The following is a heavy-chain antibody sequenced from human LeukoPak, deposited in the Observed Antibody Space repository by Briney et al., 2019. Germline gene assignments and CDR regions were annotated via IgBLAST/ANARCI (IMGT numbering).Heavy chain of an antibody. CDR3: ARGRYLTTLGGAAAGFLDY. CDR2: INHSGST. V-gene: IGHV4-34*01. Sequence: SETLSPTCGVYGGSFSGYYWNWIRQSPGKGLEWIGEINHSGSTNYNPSLRSRVTMSVDTSQKQFSLRLTSVRAADTAVYYCARGRYLTTLGGAAAGFLDYWGQGTVVTVSS. D-gene: IGHD6-13*01. J-gene: IGHJ4*02. CDR1: GGSFSGYY.